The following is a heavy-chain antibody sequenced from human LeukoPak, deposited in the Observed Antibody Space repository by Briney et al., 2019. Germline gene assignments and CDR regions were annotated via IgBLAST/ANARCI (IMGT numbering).Heavy chain of an antibody. CDR3: ARGQLRPPPGWFDP. D-gene: IGHD3-3*01. V-gene: IGHV1-8*03. CDR2: MNPNSGNT. J-gene: IGHJ5*02. CDR1: GHTFTSYY. Sequence: ASVKVSCKASGHTFTSYYMHWVRQATGQGLEWMGWMNPNSGNTGYAQKFQGRVTITRNTSISTAYMELSSLRSEDTAVYYCARGQLRPPPGWFDPWGQGTLVTVSS.